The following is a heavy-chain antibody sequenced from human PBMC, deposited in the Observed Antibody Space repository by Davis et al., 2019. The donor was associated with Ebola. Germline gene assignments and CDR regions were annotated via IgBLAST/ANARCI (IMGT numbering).Heavy chain of an antibody. V-gene: IGHV3-23*01. CDR3: AKDYYESSGYYYGPNWYDP. CDR2: ISGSGDKT. D-gene: IGHD3-22*01. Sequence: GSLRLSCAASGFTFSNFAMSWVRQAPGKGLDWVAAISGSGDKTFHADSVKGRFTISRDRSKDTLYLQMDRLRAEDTAVYYCAKDYYESSGYYYGPNWYDPWGQGTLVTVSS. J-gene: IGHJ5*02. CDR1: GFTFSNFA.